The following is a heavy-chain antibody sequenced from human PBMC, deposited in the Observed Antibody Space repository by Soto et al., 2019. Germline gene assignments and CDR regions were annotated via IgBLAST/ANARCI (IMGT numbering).Heavy chain of an antibody. J-gene: IGHJ3*02. CDR3: AKDGYCSGGSCYYPGDGFDI. CDR2: ISGSGGST. D-gene: IGHD2-15*01. V-gene: IGHV3-23*01. CDR1: GFTFSSYA. Sequence: GGSLRLSCAASGFTFSSYAMSWVRQAPGKGLEWVSAISGSGGSTYYADSVKGRFTISRDNSKNTLYLQMNSLRAEDTAVYYCAKDGYCSGGSCYYPGDGFDIWGQGKKVNVAS.